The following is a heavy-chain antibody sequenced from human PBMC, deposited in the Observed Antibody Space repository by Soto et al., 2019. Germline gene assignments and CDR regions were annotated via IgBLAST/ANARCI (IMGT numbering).Heavy chain of an antibody. J-gene: IGHJ4*02. Sequence: EVQLLESGGGLVQPGGSLSLSCAASGFTFSSYAMSWVRQAPGKGLEWVSAIGGSGGSTYYADPVKGRFTISRDNSKNTLCLQMNSLRAEDTAVYYCATIGAYYYDSSGYTFFGYWGQGTLVTVSS. CDR2: IGGSGGST. V-gene: IGHV3-23*01. D-gene: IGHD3-22*01. CDR3: ATIGAYYYDSSGYTFFGY. CDR1: GFTFSSYA.